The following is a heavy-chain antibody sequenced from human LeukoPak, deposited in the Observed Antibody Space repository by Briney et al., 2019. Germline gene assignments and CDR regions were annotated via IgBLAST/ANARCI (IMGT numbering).Heavy chain of an antibody. J-gene: IGHJ4*02. CDR1: GFTFNTYS. Sequence: GGSLRLSCAASGFTFNTYSMNWVRQAPGKGLEWLSYISSSSTSIYYADSVKGRFTISRDNAKNSLYLQTNSLRADDTAVYYCARSYSSSSGTAWDSWGQGTLVTVSS. CDR3: ARSYSSSSGTAWDS. V-gene: IGHV3-48*04. CDR2: ISSSSTSI. D-gene: IGHD6-6*01.